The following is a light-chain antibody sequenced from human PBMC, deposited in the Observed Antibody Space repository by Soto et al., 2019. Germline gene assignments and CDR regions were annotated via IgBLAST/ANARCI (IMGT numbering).Light chain of an antibody. Sequence: QSVLTQPASVSGSPGQSITISRTGTSSDVGSYNYVSWYQQHPGKAPKLMIYEVSDRPSGISSRFSGSKSGNTASLTISGLQAEDEADYYCCSYAGDLALFGGGTKVTVL. CDR1: SSDVGSYNY. CDR2: EVS. V-gene: IGLV2-14*01. J-gene: IGLJ2*01. CDR3: CSYAGDLAL.